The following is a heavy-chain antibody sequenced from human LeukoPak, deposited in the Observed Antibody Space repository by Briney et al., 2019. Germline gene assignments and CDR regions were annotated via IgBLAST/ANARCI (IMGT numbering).Heavy chain of an antibody. D-gene: IGHD6-19*01. CDR2: ISSSSSYI. CDR1: GFTFSSYS. V-gene: IGHV3-21*01. Sequence: PGGSLRLSCAASGFTFSSYSMNWVRQAPGKELEWVSSISSSSSYIYYADSVKGRFTISRDNAKNSLYLQMNSLRAEDTAVYYCARDIISSGSFDYWGQGTLVTVSS. J-gene: IGHJ4*02. CDR3: ARDIISSGSFDY.